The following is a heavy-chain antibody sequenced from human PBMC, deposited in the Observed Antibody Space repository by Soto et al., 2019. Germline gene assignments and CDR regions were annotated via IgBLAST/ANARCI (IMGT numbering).Heavy chain of an antibody. V-gene: IGHV4-28*03. CDR3: ARGGGNGDAFDV. Sequence: QVQLQESGPRLVKPSDTLSLTCAVSGYSISSSNWWGWIRQPPGKGLEWIGYIHYSGTTYDNPSLNSRDTMSVDTSKNKFTLKLSSVTAVDTALYYCARGGGNGDAFDVWGQGTLVTVSS. D-gene: IGHD2-15*01. CDR1: GYSISSSNW. J-gene: IGHJ3*01. CDR2: IHYSGTT.